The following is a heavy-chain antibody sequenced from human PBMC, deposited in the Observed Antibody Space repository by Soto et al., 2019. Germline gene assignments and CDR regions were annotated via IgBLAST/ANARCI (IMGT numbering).Heavy chain of an antibody. CDR2: ITPMHGTS. V-gene: IGHV1-69*01. J-gene: IGHJ5*02. D-gene: IGHD6-19*01. Sequence: QLVQSGAEVKKPGSSVKVSCQAFGGTFSKYGVSWVRQAPGQGLQWMGGITPMHGTSTITQRFHDRVTLTPDEFTTVAYMELNSLTSEDTAIYYCATYRPGSSGANWFEPWGQGTLVTVSP. CDR1: GGTFSKYG. CDR3: ATYRPGSSGANWFEP.